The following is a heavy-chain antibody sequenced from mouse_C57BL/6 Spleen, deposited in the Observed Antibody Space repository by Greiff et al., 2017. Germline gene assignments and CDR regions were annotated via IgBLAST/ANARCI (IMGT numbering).Heavy chain of an antibody. D-gene: IGHD2-4*01. CDR2: ISDGGSYT. CDR3: ARDDYYFDY. J-gene: IGHJ2*01. V-gene: IGHV5-4*01. CDR1: GFTFSSYA. Sequence: DVKLVESGGGLVKPGGSLKLSCAASGFTFSSYAMSWVRQTPEKRLEWVATISDGGSYTYYPDNVKGRFTISRDHAKNNLYLQMSHLKSEDTAMYYCARDDYYFDYWGQGTTLTVSS.